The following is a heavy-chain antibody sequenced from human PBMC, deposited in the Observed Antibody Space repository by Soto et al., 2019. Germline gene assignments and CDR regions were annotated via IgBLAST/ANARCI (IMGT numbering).Heavy chain of an antibody. J-gene: IGHJ5*02. CDR1: GDSVSSGDYY. Sequence: KPSENLSLTCSVSGDSVSSGDYYWSWIRQPPGKGLEWIGHVYFSGSTNYIPSLKSRLTMSVDTAKNQFSLKLNSVTAAGTAVYYCARIPVDTYMIYWSDPWGQGTQVTVSS. V-gene: IGHV4-61*08. CDR3: ARIPVDTYMIYWSDP. CDR2: VYFSGST. D-gene: IGHD3-16*01.